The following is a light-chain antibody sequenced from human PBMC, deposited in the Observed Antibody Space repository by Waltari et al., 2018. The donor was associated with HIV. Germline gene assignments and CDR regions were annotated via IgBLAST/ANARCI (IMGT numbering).Light chain of an antibody. CDR2: TNI. CDR3: AVWDDSLRSVL. CDR1: SSNIGSNP. Sequence: QSVLTQPPSASGTPGQRVNISCSGGSSNIGSNPVNWYRQFPGDAPKLLIYTNIQRPSGVPDRFSGSKSGTSASLAISGLQSEDEADFYCAVWDDSLRSVLFGGGTRLTVL. J-gene: IGLJ3*02. V-gene: IGLV1-44*01.